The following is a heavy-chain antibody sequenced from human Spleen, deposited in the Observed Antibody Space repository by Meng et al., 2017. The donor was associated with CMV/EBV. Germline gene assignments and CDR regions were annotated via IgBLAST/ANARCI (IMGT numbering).Heavy chain of an antibody. J-gene: IGHJ6*02. V-gene: IGHV3-73*01. CDR3: TRLLYIWNDVKGSGMDV. D-gene: IGHD1-20*01. CDR2: IRSKGYNYAT. CDR1: GFTFNGST. Sequence: GESLKISCAASGFTFNGSTMHWVRQASGKGLEWVGRIRSKGYNYATTYAASVKGRFTISRDDSKNTAYLQMNSLETEETAVYFCTRLLYIWNDVKGSGMDVWGQGTTVTVSS.